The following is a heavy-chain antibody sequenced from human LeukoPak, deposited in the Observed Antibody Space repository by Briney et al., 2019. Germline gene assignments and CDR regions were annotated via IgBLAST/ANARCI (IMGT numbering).Heavy chain of an antibody. CDR1: GFTFSDYW. Sequence: GGSLRLSCAASGFTFSDYWMRWVRQAPGKGLVWVSRIDSDGSSTTYADSVKGRFTISRDNAKNTLYLQMSSLRAEDTAVYYCARAAYMSSPDYWGQGTLVTVSS. D-gene: IGHD6-6*01. V-gene: IGHV3-74*01. CDR3: ARAAYMSSPDY. J-gene: IGHJ4*02. CDR2: IDSDGSST.